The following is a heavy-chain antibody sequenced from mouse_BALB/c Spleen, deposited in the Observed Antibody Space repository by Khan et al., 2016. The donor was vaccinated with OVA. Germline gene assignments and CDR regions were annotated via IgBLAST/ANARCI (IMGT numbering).Heavy chain of an antibody. V-gene: IGHV2-6-7*01. Sequence: QVQLKESGPGLVAPSQSLSITCTVSGFSLTGYGVNWVRQPPGKGLEWLGMIWGDGSTDYNSALKSRQSISKDQSKRQVFLKLNSLQTDDTARYYCTRAYYGNDREAMDYWGQGTSGTVSS. J-gene: IGHJ4*01. CDR1: GFSLTGYG. CDR3: TRAYYGNDREAMDY. D-gene: IGHD2-9*01. CDR2: IWGDGST.